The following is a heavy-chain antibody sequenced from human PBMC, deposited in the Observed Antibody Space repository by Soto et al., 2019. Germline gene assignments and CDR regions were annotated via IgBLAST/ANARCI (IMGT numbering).Heavy chain of an antibody. CDR2: ISGSGGST. CDR3: AKEDTRCSSTSCYNYYYYGMGV. Sequence: EGSVRRSCAASGFTFSSNAMSWVRQAPGKGLEWVSAISGSGGSTYYADSVKGRFTISRDNSKNTLYLQMNSLRAEDTAVYYCAKEDTRCSSTSCYNYYYYGMGVWGQGTTFTVSS. CDR1: GFTFSSNA. D-gene: IGHD2-2*02. V-gene: IGHV3-23*01. J-gene: IGHJ6*02.